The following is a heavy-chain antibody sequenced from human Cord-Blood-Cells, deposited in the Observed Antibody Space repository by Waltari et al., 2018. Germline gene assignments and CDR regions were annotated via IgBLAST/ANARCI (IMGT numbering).Heavy chain of an antibody. Sequence: QLQLQESGPGLVKPSETLSLTCTVSGGSISSSSYYWGWIRQPPGKGLEGIGSIYFSGSTYYNPSLKSRVTIAVDTSKNQFSLKLSSVTAADTAVYYCARHVRGIAVAGKKTFDYWGQGTLVTVSS. CDR1: GGSISSSSYY. V-gene: IGHV4-39*01. CDR3: ARHVRGIAVAGKKTFDY. J-gene: IGHJ4*02. D-gene: IGHD6-19*01. CDR2: IYFSGST.